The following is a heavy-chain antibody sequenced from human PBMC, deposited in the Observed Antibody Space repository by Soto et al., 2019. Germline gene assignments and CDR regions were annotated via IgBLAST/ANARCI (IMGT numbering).Heavy chain of an antibody. V-gene: IGHV3-7*03. CDR1: GFTFNEHL. D-gene: IGHD6-19*01. CDR2: IKKDGSQK. J-gene: IGHJ4*02. Sequence: GSLRLSCAVSGFTFNEHLMTWVRQAPGKGLEWVADIKKDGSQKRYVDSVKGRFTISRDDGKNSLSLQMNTLRPEDTAVYYCARVAVDTGYRPFDFWGQGTPVTVSS. CDR3: ARVAVDTGYRPFDF.